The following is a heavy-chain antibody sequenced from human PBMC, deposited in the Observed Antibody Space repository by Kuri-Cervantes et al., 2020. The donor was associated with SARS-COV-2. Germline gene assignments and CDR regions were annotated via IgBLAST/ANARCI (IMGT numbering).Heavy chain of an antibody. V-gene: IGHV3-48*03. D-gene: IGHD2-15*01. CDR2: ISSSGSTI. Sequence: WGSLRLSCAATGFTLSSYEMNWVRQAPGKGLEWVSYISSSGSTIYYADSVKGRFTISRDNAKNSLYLQMNSLRAEDTAVYYCAKVDYCSGGSCYPGGAFDIWGQGTMVTVSS. CDR1: GFTLSSYE. J-gene: IGHJ3*02. CDR3: AKVDYCSGGSCYPGGAFDI.